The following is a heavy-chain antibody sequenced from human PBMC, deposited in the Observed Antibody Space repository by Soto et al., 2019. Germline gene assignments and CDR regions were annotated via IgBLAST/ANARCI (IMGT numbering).Heavy chain of an antibody. Sequence: QVQLVQSGAEVKKPGASVKVSCKASGYTFTGYGISWVRQAPGQGLEWMGWISAYNGNTNYAQKLQGRVTMTTDTSTSTAYMELRSLRSDDTAVYYCARVAPIVVTGTPIDYWGQGTLVTVSS. CDR1: GYTFTGYG. CDR2: ISAYNGNT. CDR3: ARVAPIVVTGTPIDY. V-gene: IGHV1-18*04. J-gene: IGHJ4*02. D-gene: IGHD1-20*01.